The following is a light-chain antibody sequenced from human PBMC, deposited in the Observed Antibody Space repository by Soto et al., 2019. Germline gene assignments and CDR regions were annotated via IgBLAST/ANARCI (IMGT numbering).Light chain of an antibody. CDR2: EVS. CDR1: TSDVGSYNL. Sequence: QSALTQPASVSGSPGQSITISCTGTTSDVGSYNLVSWYQQHPGKAPKLMIYEVSNRPSGVSNRFSGSKSGNTASLTISGLQAEDEADYYCSSDTSTSAVLFGGGTKVTVL. J-gene: IGLJ2*01. V-gene: IGLV2-14*02. CDR3: SSDTSTSAVL.